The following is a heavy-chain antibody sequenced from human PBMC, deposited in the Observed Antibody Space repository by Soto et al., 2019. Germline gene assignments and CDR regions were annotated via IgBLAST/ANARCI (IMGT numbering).Heavy chain of an antibody. Sequence: GGSLRLSCAASGFTFSSYAMSWGRQAPGKWLEWVSASSCSGGSTYYADSVKGRFTISRDNSKNTMYLQMNSLRAEDTAVYYCARGHQLRFLEWPLVKTPYYYYGMDVWGQGTTVTVSS. CDR1: GFTFSSYA. D-gene: IGHD3-3*01. CDR3: ARGHQLRFLEWPLVKTPYYYYGMDV. CDR2: SSCSGGST. V-gene: IGHV3-23*01. J-gene: IGHJ6*02.